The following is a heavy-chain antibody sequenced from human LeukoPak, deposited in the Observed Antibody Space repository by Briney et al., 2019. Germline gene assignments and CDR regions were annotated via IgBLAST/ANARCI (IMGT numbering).Heavy chain of an antibody. CDR3: ARSRMTTVTTGYFDY. J-gene: IGHJ4*02. Sequence: SETLSLTCTVSGGSISSGDYYWGWIRQPPGTGLEWIGYIYYSGSTNYNPSLKSRVTISVDTSKNQFPLKLSSVTAADTAVYYCARSRMTTVTTGYFDYWGQGTLVTVSS. D-gene: IGHD4-17*01. CDR1: GGSISSGDYY. CDR2: IYYSGST. V-gene: IGHV4-61*05.